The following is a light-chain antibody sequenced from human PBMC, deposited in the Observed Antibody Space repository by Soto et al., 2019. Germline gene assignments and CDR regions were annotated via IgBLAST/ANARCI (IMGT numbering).Light chain of an antibody. CDR2: GAS. Sequence: EIVMTQSPATLSVSPGERATLSCRASQSVSSNVAWYQQKPGQAPRLLIYGASTRATGIPARFIGSGSGTEFTLTISSLQSEDFAVYYCQQYNNWPPLTFGGGTKVEI. CDR3: QQYNNWPPLT. CDR1: QSVSSN. V-gene: IGKV3-15*01. J-gene: IGKJ4*01.